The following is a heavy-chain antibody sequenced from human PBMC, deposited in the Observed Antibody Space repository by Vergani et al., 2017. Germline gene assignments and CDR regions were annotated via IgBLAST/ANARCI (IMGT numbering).Heavy chain of an antibody. CDR2: TYFMSNWYN. D-gene: IGHD3-22*01. CDR1: GDRVSNKSAG. V-gene: IGHV6-1*01. CDR3: AREDISLTVEGANYMYI. J-gene: IGHJ6*03. Sequence: QVQLHQSGPGLVKPSQTLSLTCAISGDRVSNKSAGWNWIRQSPSRGLEWLGMTYFMSNWYNDYAASVKSRMTINSDTSKNLFSLQLQSVTPEDTAVYYCAREDISLTVEGANYMYIWGKGTTVTVSS.